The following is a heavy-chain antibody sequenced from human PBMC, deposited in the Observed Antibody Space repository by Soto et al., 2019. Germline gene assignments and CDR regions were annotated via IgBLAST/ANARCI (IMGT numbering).Heavy chain of an antibody. CDR1: GYSFTRYV. D-gene: IGHD6-13*01. J-gene: IGHJ4*02. CDR2: INVGNGNT. Sequence: GASVKVSCKASGYSFTRYVMHWVRQAPGQRLEWMGWINVGNGNTKYSQKFQGRVTITRDTSASTAYMELNSLRAEDTAVYYCAYSSTPFDYWGQGTLVTVSS. V-gene: IGHV1-3*01. CDR3: AYSSTPFDY.